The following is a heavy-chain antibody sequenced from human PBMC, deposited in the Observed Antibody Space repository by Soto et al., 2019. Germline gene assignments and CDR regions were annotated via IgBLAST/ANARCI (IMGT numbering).Heavy chain of an antibody. J-gene: IGHJ3*02. CDR2: INQGGST. D-gene: IGHD2-21*01. CDR3: ARLWWLGAVDAFDI. CDR1: GGSFSGYY. Sequence: SETLSLTCVVYGGSFSGYYWSWIRQPPGKGLEWIGEINQGGSTSYTPSLKSRVTMSLDTSKNQFSLKLTSVTAADTAMYYCARLWWLGAVDAFDIWGQGKMVTVSS. V-gene: IGHV4-34*01.